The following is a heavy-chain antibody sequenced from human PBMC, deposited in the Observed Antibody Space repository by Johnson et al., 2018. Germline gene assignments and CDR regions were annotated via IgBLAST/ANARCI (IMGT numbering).Heavy chain of an antibody. CDR3: ATESDGDSAFDL. V-gene: IGHV3-7*04. J-gene: IGHJ3*01. D-gene: IGHD7-27*01. CDR2: IKQDATEK. Sequence: VQLVESGGGLVQPGGSLRLSCGASGFTFSSYWMTWVRQAPGKGLEWVANIKQDATEKYYVASVKGRFTISRDNAKNSLYLQMNSLRVEDTAVYYCATESDGDSAFDLWGQGTMVTVSS. CDR1: GFTFSSYW.